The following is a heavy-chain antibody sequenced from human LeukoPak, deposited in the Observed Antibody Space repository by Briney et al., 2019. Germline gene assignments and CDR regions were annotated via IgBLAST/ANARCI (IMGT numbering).Heavy chain of an antibody. Sequence: SETLSLTCTVSGASISSYYWGWIRQPPGKGLEWIGSIYYSGSTYYNPSLKSRVTISVDTSKNQFSLKLSSVTAADTAVYYCARSEWELLSVYYFDYWGQGTLVTVSS. CDR1: GASISSYY. D-gene: IGHD1-26*01. V-gene: IGHV4-39*07. CDR3: ARSEWELLSVYYFDY. J-gene: IGHJ4*02. CDR2: IYYSGST.